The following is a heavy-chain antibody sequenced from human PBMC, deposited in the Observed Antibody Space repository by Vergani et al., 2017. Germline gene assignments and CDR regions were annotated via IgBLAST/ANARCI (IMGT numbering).Heavy chain of an antibody. J-gene: IGHJ5*01. D-gene: IGHD5-12*01. CDR2: IRYDGSSE. Sequence: QVQILQSGGGVVQPGGSLRLSCTLSGFTLNTYGIHWVRQAPGKGLEWVSFIRYDGSSEYYGDSVKGRFTISRDNAKNTLYLEMNSLRGDDTAIYYCVRARCSGPCFMSNWFDSWGQGTRVTVSS. CDR1: GFTLNTYG. V-gene: IGHV3-30*02. CDR3: VRARCSGPCFMSNWFDS.